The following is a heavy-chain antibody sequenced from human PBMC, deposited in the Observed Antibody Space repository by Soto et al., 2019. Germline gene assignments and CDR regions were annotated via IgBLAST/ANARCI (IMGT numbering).Heavy chain of an antibody. Sequence: SETLSLTCAVYGGSFSGYYWSWIRQPPGKGLEWIGEINHSGSTNYNPSLKSRVTISVDTSKNQFSLKLSSVTAADTAVHYCARLRITMVRGVIITGYYYYYMDVWGKGTTVTVSS. CDR1: GGSFSGYY. CDR3: ARLRITMVRGVIITGYYYYYMDV. V-gene: IGHV4-34*01. J-gene: IGHJ6*03. CDR2: INHSGST. D-gene: IGHD3-10*01.